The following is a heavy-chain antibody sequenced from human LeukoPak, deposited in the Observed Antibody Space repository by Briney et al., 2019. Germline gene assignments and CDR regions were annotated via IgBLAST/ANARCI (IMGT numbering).Heavy chain of an antibody. CDR1: GFSFRSHW. CDR2: LNQDGSEK. CDR3: ARDGTDSGIYYDY. J-gene: IGHJ4*02. Sequence: GGSLRLSCAASGFSFRSHWMSWVRQPSGKGLEWVANLNQDGSEKQYVDSVKGRFTISRDNAKNLVYLEMNSLRGEDTAVYYCARDGTDSGIYYDYWGQGTLVTVSP. V-gene: IGHV3-7*01. D-gene: IGHD1-26*01.